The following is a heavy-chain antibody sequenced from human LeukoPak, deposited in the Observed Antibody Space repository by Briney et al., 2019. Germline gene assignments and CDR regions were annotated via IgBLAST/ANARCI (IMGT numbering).Heavy chain of an antibody. V-gene: IGHV3-73*01. Sequence: GGSLRLSCAASGFTFSGSAMHWVRQASGKGLEWVGRIRSKANSYATAYAASVKGRFTISRDDSKNTAYLQMNSLKTEDTAVYYCTRHGDFHIVDYWGQGTLVTVSP. D-gene: IGHD2/OR15-2a*01. CDR1: GFTFSGSA. CDR2: IRSKANSYAT. CDR3: TRHGDFHIVDY. J-gene: IGHJ4*02.